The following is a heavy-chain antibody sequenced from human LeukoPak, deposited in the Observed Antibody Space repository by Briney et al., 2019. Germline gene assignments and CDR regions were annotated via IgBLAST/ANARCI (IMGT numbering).Heavy chain of an antibody. J-gene: IGHJ3*01. CDR3: ARDHGEADSSGYYSDAFDL. V-gene: IGHV3-23*01. Sequence: PAESLTLTCAVSGVFFSSYSMSWVRQAPGKGLEWVGSISGSGSSTYYAHSVKSRFTISSDNPKNTLYLKMNSLRAEEMAVYYCARDHGEADSSGYYSDAFDLWGQGTMVTVSS. CDR1: GVFFSSYS. CDR2: ISGSGSST. D-gene: IGHD3-22*01.